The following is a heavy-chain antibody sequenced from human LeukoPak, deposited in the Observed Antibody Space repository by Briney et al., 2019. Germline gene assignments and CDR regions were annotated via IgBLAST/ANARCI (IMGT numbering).Heavy chain of an antibody. J-gene: IGHJ6*03. CDR2: ISGSGGSI. CDR1: GFTFSSYA. D-gene: IGHD3-3*01. V-gene: IGHV3-23*01. Sequence: GGSLRLSCAASGFTFSSYAMSWVRQAPGKGLEWVSAISGSGGSIYYADSVKGRFTISRDNSKNTLYLQMNSLRAEDTAVYYCARDRASYDFWSGYNYMDVWGKGTTVTVSS. CDR3: ARDRASYDFWSGYNYMDV.